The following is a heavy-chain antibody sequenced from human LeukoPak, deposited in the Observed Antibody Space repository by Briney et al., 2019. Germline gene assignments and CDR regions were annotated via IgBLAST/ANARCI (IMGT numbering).Heavy chain of an antibody. CDR2: ISGSGDTT. Sequence: GSLRLSCAAAGFTFSSYATSWVRQAPGGGLEWVSAISGSGDTTYHADSVKGRFTISRDNSENRLSLQMDSLRAEDTAVYFCAKDTTAWWYHRAYMDVWGKGTTVTVSS. CDR3: AKDTTAWWYHRAYMDV. V-gene: IGHV3-23*01. J-gene: IGHJ6*03. D-gene: IGHD2-15*01. CDR1: GFTFSSYA.